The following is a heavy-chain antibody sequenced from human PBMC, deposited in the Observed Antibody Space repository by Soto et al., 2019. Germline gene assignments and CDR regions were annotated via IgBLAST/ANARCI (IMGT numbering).Heavy chain of an antibody. CDR1: GYTLTELS. CDR3: APPPVAGPDYYYGMDV. Sequence: ASVKVSCKVSGYTLTELSMHWVRQAPGKGLEWMGGFDPEDGETIYAQKFQGRFTMTEETSTDTAYMELSSLRSEDTAVYYCAPPPVAGPDYYYGMDVWGQGTTVTVSS. V-gene: IGHV1-24*01. D-gene: IGHD6-19*01. J-gene: IGHJ6*02. CDR2: FDPEDGET.